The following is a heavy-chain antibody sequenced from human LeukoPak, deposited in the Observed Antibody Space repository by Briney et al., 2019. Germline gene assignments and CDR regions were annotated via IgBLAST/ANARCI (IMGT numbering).Heavy chain of an antibody. CDR3: ARASTSCYDY. CDR1: GFTFSSYS. V-gene: IGHV3-21*01. CDR2: ISSSSSYI. J-gene: IGHJ4*02. D-gene: IGHD2-2*01. Sequence: PGGSLRLSCAASGFTFSSYSMNWVRQAPGKGLEWVSSISSSSSYIYYADSVKGRFTISRDNAKNSLYLRMNSLRAEDTAVYYCARASTSCYDYWGQGTLVTVSS.